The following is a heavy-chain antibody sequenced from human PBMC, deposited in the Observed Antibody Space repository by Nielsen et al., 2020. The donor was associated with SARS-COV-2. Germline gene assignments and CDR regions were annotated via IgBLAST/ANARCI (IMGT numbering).Heavy chain of an antibody. Sequence: GGSLRLSCAVSGFTFSTHDMTWVRQAPGKGLEWVSDISGSGRTASYADSVRGRFTVSRDDSKNTLYLQMDRLRPEDSAVYYCATVDFYGLGKYYPHWGQGTPVTVSS. V-gene: IGHV3-23*01. D-gene: IGHD3-10*01. CDR1: GFTFSTHD. CDR2: ISGSGRTA. J-gene: IGHJ4*02. CDR3: ATVDFYGLGKYYPH.